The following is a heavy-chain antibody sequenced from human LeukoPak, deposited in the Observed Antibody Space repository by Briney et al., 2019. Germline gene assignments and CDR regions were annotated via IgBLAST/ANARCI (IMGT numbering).Heavy chain of an antibody. CDR2: MGKTAGDT. J-gene: IGHJ4*02. CDR3: VRDPPGEGVDY. Sequence: GGSLRLSCAASGFTFSTYDMHWVRQATGKGLEWVSGMGKTAGDTYYCGSVKGRFTISRDNAKNTVYLQMDSLRGEDTAVYYCVRDPPGEGVDYWGQGTLVAVSS. CDR1: GFTFSTYD. D-gene: IGHD2-21*01. V-gene: IGHV3-13*04.